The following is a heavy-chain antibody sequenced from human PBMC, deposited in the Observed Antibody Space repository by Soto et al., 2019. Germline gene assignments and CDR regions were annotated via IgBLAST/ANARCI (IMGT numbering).Heavy chain of an antibody. D-gene: IGHD2-8*01. CDR1: GYTFTSYG. CDR3: ARDRCTTDKCYTHHFDV. J-gene: IGHJ6*02. Sequence: ASVKVSCKSSGYTFTSYGVSWVRQAPGQGLEWLGWISVYTGNTKQAQKFQDGVTLTTEASTSTAYLELRSLRSDDTAVYYCARDRCTTDKCYTHHFDVWGQGTTVTVSS. CDR2: ISVYTGNT. V-gene: IGHV1-18*04.